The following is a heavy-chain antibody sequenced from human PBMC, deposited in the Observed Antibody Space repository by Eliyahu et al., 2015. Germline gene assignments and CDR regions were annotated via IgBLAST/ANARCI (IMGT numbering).Heavy chain of an antibody. Sequence: QVHLVQSGAEVKTPGASVKLSCKLSGXXLXXLYIYWVRQSPGKGLEWMGGFXPEHGDTIYAQKFQGRVIMTEDTSTDTAYMDLSNLRSEDTAVYYCATVGNYGGNWRYYFDSWGQGTLVTVSS. CDR3: ATVGNYGGNWRYYFDS. V-gene: IGHV1-24*01. CDR1: GXXLXXLY. D-gene: IGHD4-23*01. J-gene: IGHJ4*02. CDR2: FXPEHGDT.